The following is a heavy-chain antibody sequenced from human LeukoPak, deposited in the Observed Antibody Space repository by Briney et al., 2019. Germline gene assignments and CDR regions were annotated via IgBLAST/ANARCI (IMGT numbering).Heavy chain of an antibody. CDR1: GYTFTGYY. Sequence: ASVKVSCKASGYTFTGYYMHWVRQAPGQGLEWMGWINPNSGGTNYAQKFQGRVTMTRDTSISTAYMELSRLRSDDTAVYYCARIHGARRNLAVAGTYDYWGQGTLVTVSS. CDR3: ARIHGARRNLAVAGTYDY. CDR2: INPNSGGT. D-gene: IGHD6-19*01. V-gene: IGHV1-2*02. J-gene: IGHJ4*02.